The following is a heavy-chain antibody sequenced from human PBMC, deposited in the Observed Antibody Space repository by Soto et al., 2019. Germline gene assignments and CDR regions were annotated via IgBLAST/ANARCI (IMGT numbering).Heavy chain of an antibody. CDR2: IITDGSRT. J-gene: IGHJ6*02. D-gene: IGHD5-18*01. CDR3: LAGGTAMVDYYYGMDV. V-gene: IGHV3-74*01. Sequence: EVQLVESGGGLVQPGGSLRLSCAASGFTFSSYWMHWVRQAPGEGLVWVSRIITDGSRTTYADSVKGRFTISRDNAKNTLYLQMNSLRAEDTAVYYCLAGGTAMVDYYYGMDVWGQGTTVTVSS. CDR1: GFTFSSYW.